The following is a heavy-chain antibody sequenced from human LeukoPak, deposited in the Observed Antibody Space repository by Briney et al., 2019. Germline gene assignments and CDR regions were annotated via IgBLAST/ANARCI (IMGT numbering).Heavy chain of an antibody. CDR3: ARVLGPYCSGGSCYSEALGY. D-gene: IGHD2-15*01. CDR1: GYTFTSYA. CDR2: INTNTGNP. Sequence: AASVKVSCKASGYTFTSYAMNWVRQAPGQGLEWMGWINTNTGNPTYAQGFTGRFVFSLDTSVSTAYLQISSLKAEDTAVYYCARVLGPYCSGGSCYSEALGYWGQGTLVTVSS. V-gene: IGHV7-4-1*02. J-gene: IGHJ4*02.